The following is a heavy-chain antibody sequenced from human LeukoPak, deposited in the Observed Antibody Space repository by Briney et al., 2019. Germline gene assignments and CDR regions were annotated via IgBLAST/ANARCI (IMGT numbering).Heavy chain of an antibody. Sequence: PSETLSLTCAVYGGSFSGYYWNWIRQPPGKGLEWIGYIYYSGSTNYNPSLKSRVTISVDTSKNQFSLKLSSVTAADTAVYYCARYRNGAFDIWGQGTMVTVSS. CDR1: GGSFSGYY. CDR2: IYYSGST. CDR3: ARYRNGAFDI. V-gene: IGHV4-59*01. J-gene: IGHJ3*02. D-gene: IGHD4-11*01.